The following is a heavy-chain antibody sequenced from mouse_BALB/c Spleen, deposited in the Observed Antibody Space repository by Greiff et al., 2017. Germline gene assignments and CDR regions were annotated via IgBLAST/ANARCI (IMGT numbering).Heavy chain of an antibody. CDR3: TRSTVVARAMDY. Sequence: VQLQQPGAELVRPGASVKLSCKASGYTFTSYWINWVKQRPGQGLEWIGNIYPSDSYTNYNQKFKDKATLTVDKSSSTAYMQLSSPTSEDSAVYYCTRSTVVARAMDYWGQGTSVTVSS. D-gene: IGHD1-1*01. CDR2: IYPSDSYT. CDR1: GYTFTSYW. V-gene: IGHV1-69*02. J-gene: IGHJ4*01.